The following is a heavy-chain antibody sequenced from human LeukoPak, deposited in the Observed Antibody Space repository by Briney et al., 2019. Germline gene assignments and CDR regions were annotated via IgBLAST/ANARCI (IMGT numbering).Heavy chain of an antibody. CDR2: IYYSGST. D-gene: IGHD1-26*01. J-gene: IGHJ5*02. CDR1: GGSISSYY. V-gene: IGHV4-59*08. CDR3: ARQDGSYSNWFDP. Sequence: PSETLSLTCTVSGGSISSYYWSWIRQPPGKGLEWIGTIYYSGSTYYNPSLKSRVTISVDTSKNQFSLKLGSVTATDTAVYYCARQDGSYSNWFDPWGQGTLVTVSS.